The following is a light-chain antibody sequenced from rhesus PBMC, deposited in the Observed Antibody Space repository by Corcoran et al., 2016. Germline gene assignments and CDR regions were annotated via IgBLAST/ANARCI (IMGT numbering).Light chain of an antibody. Sequence: QAALTQSPSVSGSPGPSVTISCTGTSSDIGAYNRVSWYQQHPGKAPKLMIYEVSKRPSGVSDRFSGSKSGNTASLTISGLQAEDEADFYCSSYARSSALIFGAGTRLTVL. CDR2: EVS. V-gene: IGLV2-13*02. J-gene: IGLJ1*01. CDR3: SSYARSSALI. CDR1: SSDIGAYNR.